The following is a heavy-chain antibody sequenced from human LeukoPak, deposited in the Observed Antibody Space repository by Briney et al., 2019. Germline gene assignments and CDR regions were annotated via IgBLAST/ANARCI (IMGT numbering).Heavy chain of an antibody. CDR3: AREIAAAGRGNDY. V-gene: IGHV3-21*01. CDR2: ISSSSSYI. CDR1: GFTFSSYS. J-gene: IGHJ4*02. D-gene: IGHD6-13*01. Sequence: GGSLRLSCAASGFTFSSYSMNWVRQAPGKGLEWVSSISSSSSYIYYADSVKGRFTISRDNAKNSLYLQMNSLRAEDTAVYYCAREIAAAGRGNDYWGQGTLVTVSS.